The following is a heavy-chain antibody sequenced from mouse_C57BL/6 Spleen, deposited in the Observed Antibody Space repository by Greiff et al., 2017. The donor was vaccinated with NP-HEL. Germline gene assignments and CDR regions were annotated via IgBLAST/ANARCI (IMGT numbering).Heavy chain of an antibody. J-gene: IGHJ2*01. CDR1: GYAFSSSW. V-gene: IGHV1-82*01. CDR3: ARDSSGYPDY. D-gene: IGHD3-2*02. Sequence: QVQLKESGPELVKPGASVKISCKASGYAFSSSWMNWVKQRPGQGLEWIGRIYPGDGDTNYNGKFKGKATLTADKSSSTAYMQLSSLTSEDSAVYFCARDSSGYPDYWGQGTTLTVSS. CDR2: IYPGDGDT.